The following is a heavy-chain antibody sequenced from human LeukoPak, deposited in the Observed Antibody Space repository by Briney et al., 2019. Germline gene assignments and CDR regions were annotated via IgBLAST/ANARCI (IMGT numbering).Heavy chain of an antibody. V-gene: IGHV4-61*01. CDR2: IYYSGST. D-gene: IGHD1-26*01. Sequence: PSETLSLTCTVSGGSVSSGSYYWSWIRQPPGKGLEWIGYIYYSGSTNYNPSLKSRVTISVDTSKTQFSLELSSVTAEDTAVYCCARAVGGSFDFDYWGQGTMVTVSS. CDR3: ARAVGGSFDFDY. CDR1: GGSVSSGSYY. J-gene: IGHJ4*02.